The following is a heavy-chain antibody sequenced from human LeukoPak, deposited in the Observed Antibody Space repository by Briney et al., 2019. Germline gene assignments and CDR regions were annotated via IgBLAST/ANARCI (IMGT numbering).Heavy chain of an antibody. CDR1: GFTFSSYG. CDR3: AKFLAAAGISPFDY. CDR2: IRYDGSNK. J-gene: IGHJ4*02. V-gene: IGHV3-30*02. D-gene: IGHD6-13*01. Sequence: GGSLRLSYAASGFTFSSYGMHWVRQAPGKGLEWVAFIRYDGSNKYYADSVKGRFTISRDNSKNTLYLQMNSLRAEDTAVYYCAKFLAAAGISPFDYWGQGTLVTVSS.